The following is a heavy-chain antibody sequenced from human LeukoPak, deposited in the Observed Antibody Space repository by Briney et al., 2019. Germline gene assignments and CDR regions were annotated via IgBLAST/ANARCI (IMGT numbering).Heavy chain of an antibody. D-gene: IGHD2-15*01. Sequence: GGSLRLSCAASGFTFSSYWMHWVRQAPGKGLVWVSRINSDGSSTSYADSVKGRFTISRDNAKNTLYLQMISLRAEDTAVYCCARELVANWFDPWGQGTLVTVSS. V-gene: IGHV3-74*01. CDR2: INSDGSST. J-gene: IGHJ5*02. CDR1: GFTFSSYW. CDR3: ARELVANWFDP.